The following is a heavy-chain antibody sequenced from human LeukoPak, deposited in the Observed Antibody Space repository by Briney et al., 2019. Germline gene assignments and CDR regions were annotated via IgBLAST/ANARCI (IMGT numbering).Heavy chain of an antibody. V-gene: IGHV3-33*08. J-gene: IGHJ4*02. Sequence: GGSLRLSCAASGFTFSSYGMHWVRQAPGKGLEWVAVIWYDGSNKYYADSVKGRFTISRDNSKNTLYLQMNSLRAEDTAVYYCARDGGVGSSGSTDYWGQGTLVTVSS. D-gene: IGHD6-19*01. CDR3: ARDGGVGSSGSTDY. CDR1: GFTFSSYG. CDR2: IWYDGSNK.